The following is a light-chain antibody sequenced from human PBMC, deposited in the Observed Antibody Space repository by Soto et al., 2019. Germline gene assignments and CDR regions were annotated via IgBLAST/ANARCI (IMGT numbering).Light chain of an antibody. V-gene: IGKV1-39*01. J-gene: IGKJ1*01. CDR2: AAS. Sequence: DIQMTQSPSSLSASVGDRVTITCPASQSISSYLNWYQQKPGKAPKLLIYAASSLQSGVPSRFSGSGAGTDFTLTISSLQPEDFATYYCQQSYSTHRTFGQGTKVEIK. CDR1: QSISSY. CDR3: QQSYSTHRT.